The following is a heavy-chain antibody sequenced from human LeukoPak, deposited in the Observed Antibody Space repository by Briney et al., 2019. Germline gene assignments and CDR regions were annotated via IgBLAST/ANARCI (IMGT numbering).Heavy chain of an antibody. CDR2: ISSDASST. J-gene: IGHJ4*02. V-gene: IGHV3-74*01. Sequence: PGGPLRLSCAASGFSFSSYWMHWVRQAPGKGLVRVSRISSDASSTNYADSVKGRFTISRDNAKNTLYLQMNSLRAEDTAVYYCAMLAKMATIDDFDYWGQGTLVTVSS. CDR3: AMLAKMATIDDFDY. D-gene: IGHD5-24*01. CDR1: GFSFSSYW.